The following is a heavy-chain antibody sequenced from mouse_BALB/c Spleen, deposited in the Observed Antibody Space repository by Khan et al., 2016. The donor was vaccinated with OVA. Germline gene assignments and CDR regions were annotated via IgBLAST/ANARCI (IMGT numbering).Heavy chain of an antibody. D-gene: IGHD2-3*01. CDR3: ARRSGGYYGAMDY. V-gene: IGHV3-2*02. J-gene: IGHJ4*01. Sequence: VQLQQSGPGLVKPSQSLSLTCTVTGYSITSYYAWNWIRQFPGNKLEWMGYISYTGSTSYNPSLKSRISITRDTSKNQFFLQLNSVTTEDTATYCCARRSGGYYGAMDYWGQGTSVTVSS. CDR2: ISYTGST. CDR1: GYSITSYYA.